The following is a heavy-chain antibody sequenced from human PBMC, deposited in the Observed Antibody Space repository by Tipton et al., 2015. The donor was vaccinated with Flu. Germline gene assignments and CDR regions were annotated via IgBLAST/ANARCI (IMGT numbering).Heavy chain of an antibody. Sequence: SLRLSCAASGFNFDDYAMHWVRQAPGKGLEWVSGISWNSGNIGYADSVKGRFTISRDNAKNSLYLQMNSLRAEDTALYYCAKDSYDLWNNNYKTGWFDPWGQGTLVTVSS. V-gene: IGHV3-9*01. CDR2: ISWNSGNI. CDR3: AKDSYDLWNNNYKTGWFDP. CDR1: GFNFDDYA. D-gene: IGHD3-3*01. J-gene: IGHJ5*02.